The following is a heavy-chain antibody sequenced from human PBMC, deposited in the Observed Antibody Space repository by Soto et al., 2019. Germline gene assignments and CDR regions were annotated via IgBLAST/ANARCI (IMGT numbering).Heavy chain of an antibody. D-gene: IGHD3-10*01. J-gene: IGHJ6*02. CDR2: IYHSGST. CDR1: GGSISSSNW. CDR3: ARHQYYLRFGEPYYDGMDV. V-gene: IGHV4-4*02. Sequence: QVQLQESGPGLVKPSGTLSLTCAVSGGSISSSNWWSWVRQPPGKGLEWIGEIYHSGSTNYDPSLKSRVTISVDKAKSQFYLKLSSVTAADTAVYYCARHQYYLRFGEPYYDGMDVWGQGTTVTVSS.